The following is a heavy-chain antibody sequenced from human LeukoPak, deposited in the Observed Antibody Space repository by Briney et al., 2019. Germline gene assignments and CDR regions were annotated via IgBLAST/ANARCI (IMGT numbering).Heavy chain of an antibody. Sequence: SETLSLTCAVYGGSFSGYYWSWIRQPPGKGLEWIGYIYYSGSTNYNPSLKSRVTISVDTSKNQFSLKLSSVTAADTAVYYCARHVAGFVMNFQHWGQGTLVTVSS. V-gene: IGHV4-59*08. D-gene: IGHD6-19*01. J-gene: IGHJ1*01. CDR3: ARHVAGFVMNFQH. CDR1: GGSFSGYY. CDR2: IYYSGST.